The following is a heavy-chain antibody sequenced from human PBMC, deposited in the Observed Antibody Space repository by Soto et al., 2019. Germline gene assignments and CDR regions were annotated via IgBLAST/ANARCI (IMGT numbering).Heavy chain of an antibody. V-gene: IGHV6-1*01. CDR3: ARGVAGSGFDL. Sequence: SHTRSLTCAISGDSVSSNTAAWNLIRSSPSRGLEWLGRTYYRSNWRHDYAVSVKSRITVNPDTSKNHFSLQLNSVTPDDTAVYYCARGVAGSGFDLWGQGTLVTVSS. CDR1: GDSVSSNTAA. D-gene: IGHD6-19*01. J-gene: IGHJ4*02. CDR2: TYYRSNWRH.